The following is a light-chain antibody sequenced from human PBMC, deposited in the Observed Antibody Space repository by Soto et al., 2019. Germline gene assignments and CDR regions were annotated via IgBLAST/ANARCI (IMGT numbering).Light chain of an antibody. CDR2: SNV. Sequence: QLVLTQPPSASGTPGQRVMMSCSGNTSNIRRHTVNWYQQLPGAAPKLLIYSNVQRPSGVPDRFSGSKSGTSASLAISGLQSEDEGDYYCAAWDDNLNGVVFGGGTKLTVL. CDR3: AAWDDNLNGVV. J-gene: IGLJ2*01. CDR1: TSNIRRHT. V-gene: IGLV1-44*01.